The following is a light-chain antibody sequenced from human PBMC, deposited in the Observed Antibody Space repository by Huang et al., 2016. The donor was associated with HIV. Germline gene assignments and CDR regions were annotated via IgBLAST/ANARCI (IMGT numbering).Light chain of an antibody. J-gene: IGKJ3*01. Sequence: EIVLTQSPATLSLSPGERAILSCRASQSISSSLAWYQHKPGQAPRLLIYEAYNRATGIPARCSGSGSGTDFTLTISSLEPEDFAVYYCHQRSNWFTFGPGTRVDIK. CDR1: QSISSS. CDR2: EAY. V-gene: IGKV3-11*01. CDR3: HQRSNWFT.